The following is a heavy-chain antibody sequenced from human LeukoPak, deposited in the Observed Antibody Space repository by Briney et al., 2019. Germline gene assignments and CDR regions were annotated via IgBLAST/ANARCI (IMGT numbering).Heavy chain of an antibody. J-gene: IGHJ6*03. CDR2: IKWNGGST. D-gene: IGHD6-13*01. V-gene: IGHV3-20*04. CDR3: AKDRSSPPYYYMDD. CDR1: GFTFDDYG. Sequence: GGSLRLSCAASGFTFDDYGMSWVRQAPGKGLEWVSSIKWNGGSTGYADTVKGRFTISRDNAKNSLYLQMNSLRAEDTAVYYCAKDRSSPPYYYMDDWGKGTTVTVSS.